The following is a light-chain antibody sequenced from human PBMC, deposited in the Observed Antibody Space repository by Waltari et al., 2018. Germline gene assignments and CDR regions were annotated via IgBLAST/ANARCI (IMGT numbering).Light chain of an antibody. J-gene: IGKJ4*01. CDR2: VSS. CDR3: QQLHTYPLT. Sequence: IQLTQSPSSLSACVADRVTITCRASQHIAGYLAWYQQKPGKAPNLLIYVSSTLQSGVPSRFSGSGSGTVFTLTISSLQPEDFATYYCQQLHTYPLTFGGGTTVDI. V-gene: IGKV1-9*01. CDR1: QHIAGY.